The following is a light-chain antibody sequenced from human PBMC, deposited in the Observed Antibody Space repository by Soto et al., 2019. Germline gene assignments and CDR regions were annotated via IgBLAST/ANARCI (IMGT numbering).Light chain of an antibody. CDR2: EVS. CDR1: QSLLHIAGETF. V-gene: IGKV2D-29*02. J-gene: IGKJ5*01. Sequence: DVVMTQTPLSLSVAPGQPASISCKSSQSLLHIAGETFLFLYLQKPGQSPQLLIYEVSTRVSGVPDRFCGSGSGTDVTLEISRVETDDVGIYYCMQSTQLPPTFGQGTRLEIK. CDR3: MQSTQLPPT.